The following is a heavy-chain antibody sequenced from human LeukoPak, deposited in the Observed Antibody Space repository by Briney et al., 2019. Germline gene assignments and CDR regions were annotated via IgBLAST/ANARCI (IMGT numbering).Heavy chain of an antibody. V-gene: IGHV3-33*08. Sequence: GGSLRLSCAASGFTFDDYAMHWDRQAPGKGLEWVAHIWFDGVNKHYGDSVKGRFTISRDNSQNTLYLQMNSLRAEDTAVYYCARDVQWLIDYWGQGTLVTVSS. D-gene: IGHD6-19*01. CDR2: IWFDGVNK. J-gene: IGHJ4*02. CDR3: ARDVQWLIDY. CDR1: GFTFDDYA.